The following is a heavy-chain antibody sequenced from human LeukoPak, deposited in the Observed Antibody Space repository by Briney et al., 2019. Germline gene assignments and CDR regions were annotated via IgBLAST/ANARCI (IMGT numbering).Heavy chain of an antibody. D-gene: IGHD6-19*01. J-gene: IGHJ4*02. CDR1: GFTFDDYA. CDR2: ISWNSGSI. V-gene: IGHV3-9*01. Sequence: GGSLRLSCAASGFTFDDYAMHWVRQAPGKGLEWVSGISWNSGSIGYADSVKGRFTISRDNSKNTLYLQMNSLKTEDTAVYYCTTDPRYSSGLFDYWGQGTLVTVSS. CDR3: TTDPRYSSGLFDY.